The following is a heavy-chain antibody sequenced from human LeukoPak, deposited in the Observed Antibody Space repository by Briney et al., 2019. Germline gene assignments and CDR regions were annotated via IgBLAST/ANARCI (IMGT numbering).Heavy chain of an antibody. CDR3: ARSSSHYDAFDF. CDR2: ISYSGST. D-gene: IGHD3-10*01. Sequence: SETLSLTCTVSGGSVSSSTSYWSWIRQPPGKGLIWIGDISYSGSTDYNPSLRSRVTISVDTSKNQFSLRLRSVTAADTAVYYCARSSSHYDAFDFWGQGTMVTVSS. J-gene: IGHJ3*01. CDR1: GGSVSSSTSY. V-gene: IGHV4-61*01.